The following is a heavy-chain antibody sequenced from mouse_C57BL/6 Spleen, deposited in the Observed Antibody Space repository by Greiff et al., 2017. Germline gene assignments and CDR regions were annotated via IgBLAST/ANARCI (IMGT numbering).Heavy chain of an antibody. J-gene: IGHJ4*01. D-gene: IGHD3-2*02. Sequence: VQLQQSGPELVKPGASVKISCKASGYSFTGYYMHWVKQSHGNILDCIGYIYPYNGVSSYNQKFKGKATLTVDKSSSTADMELRSLTSEDSAVYYCARGSSGSVRDAMDYWGQGTSVTVSS. CDR2: IYPYNGVS. CDR3: ARGSSGSVRDAMDY. CDR1: GYSFTGYY. V-gene: IGHV1-31*01.